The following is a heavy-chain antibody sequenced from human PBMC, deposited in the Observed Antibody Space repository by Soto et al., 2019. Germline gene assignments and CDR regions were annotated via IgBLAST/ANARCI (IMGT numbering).Heavy chain of an antibody. CDR2: IYYSGST. Sequence: LSLTCAVYGGSFSGYYWSWIRQHPGKGLEWIGYIYYSGSTYYNPSLKSRVTISVDTSKNQFSLKLSSVTAADTAVYYCARGTPCSSTSCYTSYYYYGMDVWGQGTTVTVSS. J-gene: IGHJ6*02. V-gene: IGHV4-31*11. CDR1: GGSFSGYY. D-gene: IGHD2-2*02. CDR3: ARGTPCSSTSCYTSYYYYGMDV.